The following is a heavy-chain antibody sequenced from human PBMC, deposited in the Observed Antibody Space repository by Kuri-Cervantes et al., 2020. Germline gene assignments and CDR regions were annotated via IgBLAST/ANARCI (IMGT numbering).Heavy chain of an antibody. V-gene: IGHV3-33*08. CDR2: IWYDGSNK. D-gene: IGHD6-13*01. Sequence: GGSLRLSCAASGFTFSSYGMHWVRQAPGKGPEWVAVIWYDGSNKYYADSVKGRFTISRDKSKNTLYLQMNSLRAEDTAVYYCARATLYSTFAFWGQGALVTVSS. J-gene: IGHJ4*02. CDR3: ARATLYSTFAF. CDR1: GFTFSSYG.